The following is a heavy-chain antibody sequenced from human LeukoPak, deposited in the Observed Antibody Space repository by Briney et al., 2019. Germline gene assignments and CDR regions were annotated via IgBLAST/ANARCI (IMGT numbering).Heavy chain of an antibody. CDR2: ISSSSSYI. Sequence: EPGGSLRLSCAASGFTFSSYSMNWVRQAPGKGLEWVSSISSSSSYIYYADSVKGRFTISRDNAKNSLYLQMNSLRAEDTAVYYCARAVNDILTGYYDYWGQGTLVTVSS. D-gene: IGHD3-9*01. J-gene: IGHJ4*02. V-gene: IGHV3-21*01. CDR3: ARAVNDILTGYYDY. CDR1: GFTFSSYS.